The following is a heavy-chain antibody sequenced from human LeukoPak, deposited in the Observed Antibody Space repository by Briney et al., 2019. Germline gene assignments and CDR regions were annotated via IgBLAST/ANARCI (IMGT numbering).Heavy chain of an antibody. V-gene: IGHV4-59*01. CDR3: ARSLGTYSGYDWNYFDY. CDR2: INYSGST. Sequence: SETLSLTCTVSGGSISSYYWRWIRQPPGKGLEWIGYINYSGSTNYNPPLKSRVTISVDTSNNQFSLKLSSVTAADTAVYYCARSLGTYSGYDWNYFDYWGQGTLVTVSS. J-gene: IGHJ4*02. D-gene: IGHD5-12*01. CDR1: GGSISSYY.